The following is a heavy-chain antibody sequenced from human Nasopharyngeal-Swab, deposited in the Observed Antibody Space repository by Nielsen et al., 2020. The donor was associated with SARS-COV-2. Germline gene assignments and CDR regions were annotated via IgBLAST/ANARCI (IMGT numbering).Heavy chain of an antibody. CDR3: ARRLYGSGSYYSLDFDY. D-gene: IGHD3-10*01. Sequence: GESLKISCKGSGSSFTSYWIGWVRQMPGKALEWMGIIYPGDSDTRYSPSFQGQVTISADKSISTAYLQWSSLRASDTAMYYCARRLYGSGSYYSLDFDYWGQGTLVTVSS. V-gene: IGHV5-51*01. J-gene: IGHJ4*02. CDR2: IYPGDSDT. CDR1: GSSFTSYW.